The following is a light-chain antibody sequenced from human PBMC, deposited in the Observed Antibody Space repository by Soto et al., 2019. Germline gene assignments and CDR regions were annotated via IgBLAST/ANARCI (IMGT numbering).Light chain of an antibody. CDR3: QQLNSYPHIT. CDR1: QGISSY. Sequence: DIQLTQSPSFLSASVGDRVTITCRASQGISSYLAWYQQKPGKAPKLLIYAASTLQSGVPSRFSGSGSGTEFTLTISSLQPEDFATYYCQQLNSYPHITFGGGTQ. V-gene: IGKV1-9*01. J-gene: IGKJ4*01. CDR2: AAS.